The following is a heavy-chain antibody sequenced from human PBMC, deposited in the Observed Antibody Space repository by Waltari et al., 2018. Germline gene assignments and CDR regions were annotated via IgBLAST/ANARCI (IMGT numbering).Heavy chain of an antibody. CDR3: AREQIFNGYCSGGSCSRPLGY. J-gene: IGHJ4*02. CDR2: TNPNSGGT. D-gene: IGHD2-15*01. Sequence: QVQLVQSGAEVKKPGASVKVSCKASGYTFTGYYMHWVRQAPGQGLEWMGRTNPNSGGTNYAQKFQGRVTMTRDTSISTAYMELSRLRSDDTAVYYCAREQIFNGYCSGGSCSRPLGYWGQGTLVTVSS. V-gene: IGHV1-2*06. CDR1: GYTFTGYY.